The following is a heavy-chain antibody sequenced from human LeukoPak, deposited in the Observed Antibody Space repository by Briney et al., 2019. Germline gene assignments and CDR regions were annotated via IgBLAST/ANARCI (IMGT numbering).Heavy chain of an antibody. CDR1: GGSFSGYY. D-gene: IGHD4-11*01. J-gene: IGHJ6*02. Sequence: SETLSLTCAVYGGSFSGYYWSWIRQPPGKGLEWIGEINHSGSTNYNPSLKSRVTISVGTSKNQFSLKLSSVTAADTAVYYCARARLTPNYSNYFYYYYGMDVWGQGTTVTVSS. CDR2: INHSGST. CDR3: ARARLTPNYSNYFYYYYGMDV. V-gene: IGHV4-34*01.